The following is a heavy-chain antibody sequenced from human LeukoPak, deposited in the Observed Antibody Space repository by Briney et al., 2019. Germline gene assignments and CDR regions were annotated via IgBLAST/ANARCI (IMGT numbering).Heavy chain of an antibody. D-gene: IGHD6-19*01. Sequence: SETLSLTCTVSGGXISSYYCNWIRQPPGKGLEWIGYMYYSGSTNYNPSLKSRVTISVDTSKNQFSLKLTSVTAADTAVYYCARAGSGWSFDYWGQGTLVTVSS. CDR1: GGXISSYY. V-gene: IGHV4-59*01. CDR2: MYYSGST. CDR3: ARAGSGWSFDY. J-gene: IGHJ4*02.